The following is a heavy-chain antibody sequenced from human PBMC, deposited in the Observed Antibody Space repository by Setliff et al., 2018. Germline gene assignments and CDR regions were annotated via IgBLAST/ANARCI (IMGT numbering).Heavy chain of an antibody. CDR1: GGSISSSNW. CDR2: IYHSGSI. J-gene: IGHJ6*03. V-gene: IGHV4-4*02. CDR3: VRTDYSDGRYSMDV. D-gene: IGHD6-19*01. Sequence: PSETLSLTCTVSGGSISSSNWWTWVRQPPGKGLEWIGEIYHSGSINYNPSLKSRVTMSVDKSKNQFSLKLNSVTAADTAVYYCVRTDYSDGRYSMDVWGKGTTVTVSS.